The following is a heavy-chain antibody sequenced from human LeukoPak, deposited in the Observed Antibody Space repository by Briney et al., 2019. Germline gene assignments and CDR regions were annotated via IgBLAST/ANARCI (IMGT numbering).Heavy chain of an antibody. Sequence: SETLSLTCAVYGGSFSGYYWSWIRQPPGKGLEWIGEINHSGSTNYNPSLKSRVTISVDTSKNQFSLKLSSVTAADTAVYYCAREGYSGHDSRVDYWGQGTLVTVSS. D-gene: IGHD5-12*01. V-gene: IGHV4-34*01. CDR3: AREGYSGHDSRVDY. CDR2: INHSGST. CDR1: GGSFSGYY. J-gene: IGHJ4*02.